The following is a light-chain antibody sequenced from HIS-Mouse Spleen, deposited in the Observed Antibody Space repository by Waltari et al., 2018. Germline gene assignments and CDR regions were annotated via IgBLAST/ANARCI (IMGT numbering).Light chain of an antibody. CDR3: QAWDSSTGVV. Sequence: SYELTQPPSVSVSPGQTASITCSGDKLGDKYACWYQQKPGQSPVLVIYQDSKRPSGIPGRFSGSNSGNTATLTISGTQAMDEADYYFQAWDSSTGVVFGGGTKLTVL. CDR2: QDS. J-gene: IGLJ2*01. CDR1: KLGDKY. V-gene: IGLV3-1*01.